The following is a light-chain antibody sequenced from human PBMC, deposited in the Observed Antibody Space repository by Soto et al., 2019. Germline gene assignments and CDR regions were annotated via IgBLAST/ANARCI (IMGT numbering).Light chain of an antibody. CDR1: QSVSSY. V-gene: IGKV3-20*01. CDR2: GAS. Sequence: EIGLTQSPASLSLSPGDRATLSCRASQSVSSYLTWYQQKPGQAPRLLIYGASNWPTGVPSRFSGSGSGTDFTLTISSLEPEDFAVYSCQQYGSSPQTFGQGTKVDIK. CDR3: QQYGSSPQT. J-gene: IGKJ1*01.